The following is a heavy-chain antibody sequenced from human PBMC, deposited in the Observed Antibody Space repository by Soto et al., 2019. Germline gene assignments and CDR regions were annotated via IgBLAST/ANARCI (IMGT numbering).Heavy chain of an antibody. D-gene: IGHD6-6*01. CDR3: AQRRVRTAARDEAYDV. CDR1: GFSLSTSGVG. Sequence: QITLKESGPTLVKSTQTLTLTCTFSGFSLSTSGVGVGWIRQPPGKSPEWVALIYWDDDKRYNPSLKSRLTLTKDPSKNQVVLTMNKMDAVDTVRYYCAQRRVRTAARDEAYDVWGQGTLVVVSS. V-gene: IGHV2-5*02. J-gene: IGHJ3*01. CDR2: IYWDDDK.